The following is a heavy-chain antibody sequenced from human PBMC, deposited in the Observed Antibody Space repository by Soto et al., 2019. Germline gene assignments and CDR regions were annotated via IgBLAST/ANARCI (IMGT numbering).Heavy chain of an antibody. V-gene: IGHV3-23*01. D-gene: IGHD1-26*01. CDR1: GFTFSSYA. CDR3: AKDPSIVGATNWFDP. J-gene: IGHJ5*02. Sequence: SLRLSCAAPGFTFSSYAMSWVRQAPGKGLEWVSAISGSGGSTYYADSVKGRFTISRDNSKNTLYLQMNSLRAEDTAVYYCAKDPSIVGATNWFDPWGQGTLVTVSS. CDR2: ISGSGGST.